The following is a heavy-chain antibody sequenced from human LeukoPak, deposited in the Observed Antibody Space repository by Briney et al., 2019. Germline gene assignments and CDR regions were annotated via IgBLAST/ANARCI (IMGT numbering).Heavy chain of an antibody. V-gene: IGHV3-23*01. CDR2: ISGSGGST. J-gene: IGHJ4*02. CDR1: GFTFSSYA. CDR3: ARDPEFREWSLTFDY. Sequence: GGSLRLSCAASGFTFSSYAMSWVRQAPGKGLEWVSAISGSGGSTYYADSVKGRFTISRDNSKNTLYLQMNSLRAEDTAVYYCARDPEFREWSLTFDYWGQGTLVTVSS. D-gene: IGHD3-3*01.